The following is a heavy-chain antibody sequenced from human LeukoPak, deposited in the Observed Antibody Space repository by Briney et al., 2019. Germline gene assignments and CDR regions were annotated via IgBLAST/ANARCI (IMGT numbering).Heavy chain of an antibody. J-gene: IGHJ4*02. CDR1: GFTFSSYS. D-gene: IGHD5-24*01. CDR2: ISSSSSYI. CDR3: ARPRWWGRDGYTGLGY. V-gene: IGHV3-21*01. Sequence: GGSLRLSCAASGFTFSSYSMNWVRQAPGKGLEWVSSISSSSSYIYYADSVKGRFTISRDNAKNSLYLQMNSLRAEDTAVYYCARPRWWGRDGYTGLGYWGQGTLVTVSS.